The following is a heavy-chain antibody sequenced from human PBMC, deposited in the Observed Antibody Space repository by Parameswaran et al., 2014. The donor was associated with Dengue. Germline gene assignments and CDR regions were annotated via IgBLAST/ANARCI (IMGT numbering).Heavy chain of an antibody. CDR3: TTDISTYDFWTQRDY. Sequence: VRQAPGKGLEWVGRIKSKTDGGTTDYAAPVKGRFTISRDDSKNMLYLQMNSLKTEDTAVYYCTTDISTYDFWTQRDYWGQGTLVTVSS. V-gene: IGHV3-15*01. CDR2: IKSKTDGGTT. J-gene: IGHJ4*02. D-gene: IGHD3-3*01.